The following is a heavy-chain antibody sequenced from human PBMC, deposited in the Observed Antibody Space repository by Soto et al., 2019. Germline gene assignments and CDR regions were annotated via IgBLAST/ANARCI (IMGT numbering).Heavy chain of an antibody. V-gene: IGHV4-31*03. Sequence: QVQLQESGPGLVKPSQTLSLTCTVSGGSISSSGYYCSWIRQHPGKGLEWIGYIYDSGSTYYNPSLKSRVTISVDTSKNQFSLKLSSVTAADTAVYYCAREEGGGYDHRWFDPWGQGTLVTVSS. CDR2: IYDSGST. CDR3: AREEGGGYDHRWFDP. CDR1: GGSISSSGYY. J-gene: IGHJ5*02. D-gene: IGHD5-12*01.